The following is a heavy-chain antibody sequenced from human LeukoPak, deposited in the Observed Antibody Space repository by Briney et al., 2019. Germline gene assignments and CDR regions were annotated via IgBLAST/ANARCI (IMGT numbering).Heavy chain of an antibody. V-gene: IGHV1-3*01. J-gene: IGHJ5*02. CDR3: ARDIDRAVGNWFDP. D-gene: IGHD6-19*01. Sequence: GASVKVSCKASGYTFTTYAMHWVRQAPGQRFEWMGWINAGSGNTKYSQKFQDRVTITRDTSASTAYMELSSLRSEDTAVYYCARDIDRAVGNWFDPWGQGTLVTVSS. CDR1: GYTFTTYA. CDR2: INAGSGNT.